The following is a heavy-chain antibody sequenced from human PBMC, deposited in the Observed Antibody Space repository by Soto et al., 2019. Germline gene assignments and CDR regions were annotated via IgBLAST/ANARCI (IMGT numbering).Heavy chain of an antibody. Sequence: QVQLVESGGGVVQPGRSLRLSCAASGFTFSSYAMHWVRQAPGKGLEWVAVISYDGSNKYYADSVKGRFTISRYNSKDTLYLQMNSLGAEDTAVYYCAREVRLERRIDSWGQGTLVTVSS. CDR2: ISYDGSNK. CDR1: GFTFSSYA. CDR3: AREVRLERRIDS. D-gene: IGHD1-1*01. V-gene: IGHV3-30-3*01. J-gene: IGHJ4*02.